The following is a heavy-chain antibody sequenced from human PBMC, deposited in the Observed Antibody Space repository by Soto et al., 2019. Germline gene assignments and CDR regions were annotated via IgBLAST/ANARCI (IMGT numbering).Heavy chain of an antibody. CDR2: IYPGDSDT. V-gene: IGHV5-51*01. D-gene: IGHD5-18*01. CDR3: ARHTSLTQVDTAMVDFDY. Sequence: GESLKISCKGSGYSFTSYLIGWVRQMPGKGLEWMRIIYPGDSDTRYSPSFQGQVTISADKSISTAYLQWSSLKAWDTAMYYCARHTSLTQVDTAMVDFDYWGQGTLVTVSS. J-gene: IGHJ4*02. CDR1: GYSFTSYL.